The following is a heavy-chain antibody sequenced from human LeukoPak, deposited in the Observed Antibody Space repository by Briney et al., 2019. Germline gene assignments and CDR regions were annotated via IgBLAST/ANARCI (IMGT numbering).Heavy chain of an antibody. CDR1: GYTFTGYY. Sequence: ASVKVSCKASGYTFTGYYMHWVRQAPGQGLEWMGWISPNSGGTNYAQKFQGRVTMTRDTSISTAYMELSRLRSDDTAVYYCARAYSSSSCFDYWGQGTLVTVSS. D-gene: IGHD6-6*01. V-gene: IGHV1-2*02. J-gene: IGHJ4*02. CDR2: ISPNSGGT. CDR3: ARAYSSSSCFDY.